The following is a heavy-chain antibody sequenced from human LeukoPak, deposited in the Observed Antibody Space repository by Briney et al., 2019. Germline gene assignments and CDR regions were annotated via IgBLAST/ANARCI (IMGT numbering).Heavy chain of an antibody. CDR1: GYSFTSYW. D-gene: IGHD2-2*01. J-gene: IGHJ3*02. CDR3: ARQGRCSSTSCSPMLDI. CDR2: IYPGDSDT. V-gene: IGHV5-51*01. Sequence: GESLKISCKGSGYSFTSYWIGWVRQMPGKGLEWMGIIYPGDSDTRYSPSFQGQVTISADKSISTAYLQWSSLKASDTAMYYCARQGRCSSTSCSPMLDIWGQGTMATVSS.